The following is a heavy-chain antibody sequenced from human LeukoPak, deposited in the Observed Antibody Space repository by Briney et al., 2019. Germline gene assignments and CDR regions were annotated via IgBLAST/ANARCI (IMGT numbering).Heavy chain of an antibody. CDR3: AKVKYFDWLLAYYMDV. D-gene: IGHD3-9*01. J-gene: IGHJ6*03. CDR2: VSGSGGST. CDR1: GFTFDDYA. Sequence: GSLRLSCAASGFTFDDYAVHWVRQAPGKGLEWVSGVSGSGGSTYYADSVKGRFTISRDNSKNTLYLQMNSLRAEDTAVYYCAKVKYFDWLLAYYMDVWGKGTTVTISS. V-gene: IGHV3-23*01.